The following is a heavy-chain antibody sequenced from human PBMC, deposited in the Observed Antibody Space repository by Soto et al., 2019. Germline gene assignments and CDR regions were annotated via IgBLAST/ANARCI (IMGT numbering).Heavy chain of an antibody. CDR2: LHHSAST. Sequence: SETLSLTCTISGDSPNIQNDYWTWIRHLPRHGLQRIEYLHHSASTYYNPSLESRVSISTDTAKTHFSLELTSFTVADTTVYYCVKDSYSYGYPSHLTFDLWVQGILVTVSS. V-gene: IGHV4-30-4*08. D-gene: IGHD5-18*01. J-gene: IGHJ4*02. CDR3: VKDSYSYGYPSHLTFDL. CDR1: GDSPNIQNDY.